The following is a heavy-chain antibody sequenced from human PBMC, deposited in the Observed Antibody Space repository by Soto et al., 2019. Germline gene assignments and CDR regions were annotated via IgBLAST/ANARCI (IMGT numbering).Heavy chain of an antibody. Sequence: PGGSLRLSCAASGFTFSSYAMHWVRQAPGKGLEWVAVISYDGSNKYYADSVKGRFTISRDNSKNTLYLQMNSLRAEDTAVYYCLTPFDPWGQGTLVTVSS. CDR2: ISYDGSNK. CDR1: GFTFSSYA. CDR3: LTPFDP. V-gene: IGHV3-30-3*01. J-gene: IGHJ5*02.